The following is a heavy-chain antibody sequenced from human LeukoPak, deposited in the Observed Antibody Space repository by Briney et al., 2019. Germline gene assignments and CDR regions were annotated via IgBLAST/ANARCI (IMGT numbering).Heavy chain of an antibody. CDR1: GFTFGSYG. CDR2: ILGSAGFT. CDR3: TKLGTFGPGRYFDY. V-gene: IGHV3-23*01. Sequence: GGSLRLSCATSGFTFGSYGMGWVRQAPGKGLEWVSVILGSAGFTYYGDSVMGRFTISRDISKSALYLQMDNLRAEDTALYYCTKLGTFGPGRYFDYWGQGSLVTVSS. D-gene: IGHD3-16*01. J-gene: IGHJ4*02.